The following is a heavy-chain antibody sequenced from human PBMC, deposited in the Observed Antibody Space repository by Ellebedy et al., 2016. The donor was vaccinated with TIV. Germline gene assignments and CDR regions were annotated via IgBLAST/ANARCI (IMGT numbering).Heavy chain of an antibody. CDR2: IIPIFGTA. Sequence: SVKVSCXASGGTFSSYAISWVRQAPGQGLEWMGGIIPIFGTANYAQKFQGRVTITADESTSTAYMELSSLRSEDTAVYYCAREGAGDSGSSDFDYWGQGTLVTVSS. CDR1: GGTFSSYA. J-gene: IGHJ4*02. CDR3: AREGAGDSGSSDFDY. V-gene: IGHV1-69*13. D-gene: IGHD1-26*01.